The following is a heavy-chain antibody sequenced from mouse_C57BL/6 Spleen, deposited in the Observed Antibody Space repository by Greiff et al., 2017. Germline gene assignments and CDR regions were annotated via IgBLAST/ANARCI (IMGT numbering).Heavy chain of an antibody. D-gene: IGHD2-3*01. J-gene: IGHJ3*01. CDR1: GYTFTDYN. Sequence: EVQLQQSGPELVKPGASVKIPCKASGYTFTDYNMDWVKQSHGKSLEWIGDINPNNGGTIYNQKFKGKATLTVDKSSSTAYMQLRSLTSEDKAVYYCARRGPYDCYYRGFAYWGQGTLVTVSA. CDR2: INPNNGGT. V-gene: IGHV1-18*01. CDR3: ARRGPYDCYYRGFAY.